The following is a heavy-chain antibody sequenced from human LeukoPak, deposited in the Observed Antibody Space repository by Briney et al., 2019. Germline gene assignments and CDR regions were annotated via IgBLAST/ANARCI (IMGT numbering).Heavy chain of an antibody. CDR2: INPNSGGT. CDR1: GYTFTGYY. J-gene: IGHJ6*02. CDR3: ARVFLGGYSYGFFNYYYGMDV. V-gene: IGHV1-2*02. Sequence: ASVKVSCKASGYTFTGYYMHWVRQAPGQGLEWMGWINPNSGGTNYAQKLQGRVTMTRDTSISTAYMELSRLRSDDTAVYYCARVFLGGYSYGFFNYYYGMDVWGQGTTVTVSS. D-gene: IGHD5-18*01.